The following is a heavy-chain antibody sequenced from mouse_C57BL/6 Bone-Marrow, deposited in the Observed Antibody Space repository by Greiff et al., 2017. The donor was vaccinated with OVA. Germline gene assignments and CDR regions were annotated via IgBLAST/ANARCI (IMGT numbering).Heavy chain of an antibody. J-gene: IGHJ2*01. Sequence: QVQLQQSGAEVVRPGASVKLSCKASGYTFTDHYINWVKQRPGQGLEWIARIYPGSGNTYYNEKFKGKATLTAEKSSNTAYMQLSSLTSEDSAVHFCARDDGYFFEYWGQGTTLTVSS. V-gene: IGHV1-76*01. CDR2: IYPGSGNT. CDR1: GYTFTDHY. D-gene: IGHD2-3*01. CDR3: ARDDGYFFEY.